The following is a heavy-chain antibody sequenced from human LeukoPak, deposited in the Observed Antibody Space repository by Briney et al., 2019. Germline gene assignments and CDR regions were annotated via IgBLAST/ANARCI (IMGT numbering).Heavy chain of an antibody. D-gene: IGHD6-13*01. J-gene: IGHJ4*02. V-gene: IGHV3-48*01. Sequence: GGSLRLSCAASGFSFSSHGMHWVRQAPGKGLEWVSHISDNSRTIYYADSVKGRFTVSRDNARNSLYLQMNSLRAEDTAVYYCAKDGGIAAGVFDYWGQGTLVTVSS. CDR3: AKDGGIAAGVFDY. CDR2: ISDNSRTI. CDR1: GFSFSSHG.